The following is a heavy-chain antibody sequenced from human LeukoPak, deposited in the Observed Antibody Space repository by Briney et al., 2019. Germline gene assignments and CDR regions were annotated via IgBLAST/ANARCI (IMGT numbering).Heavy chain of an antibody. CDR2: INPGNGDT. CDR3: ARKEFGHLPGFDY. CDR1: GYTLTNYA. D-gene: IGHD3-10*01. Sequence: ASVKVSCKASGYTLTNYAMHWVRQAPEQSLEWVGYINPGNGDTKSSWQFQGRVTLARDTSTSTVYLDISSLTSEDTAVYFCARKEFGHLPGFDYWGQGTLVTVSS. J-gene: IGHJ4*02. V-gene: IGHV1-3*01.